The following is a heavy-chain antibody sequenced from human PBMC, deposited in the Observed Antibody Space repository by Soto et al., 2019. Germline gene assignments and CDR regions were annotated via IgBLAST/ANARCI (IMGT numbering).Heavy chain of an antibody. D-gene: IGHD3-22*01. CDR2: IKSKTDGGTT. Sequence: EVQLVESGGGLVKPGGSLRLSCAASGFTFSNAWMNWVRQAPGKGLEWVGRIKSKTDGGTTDYAAPVKGRFTISRDDSKNTLYLQMNSLKTEDTAVYYCTTESNYYDSSGYYILGAFDIWGQGTMVTVSS. CDR1: GFTFSNAW. J-gene: IGHJ3*02. CDR3: TTESNYYDSSGYYILGAFDI. V-gene: IGHV3-15*07.